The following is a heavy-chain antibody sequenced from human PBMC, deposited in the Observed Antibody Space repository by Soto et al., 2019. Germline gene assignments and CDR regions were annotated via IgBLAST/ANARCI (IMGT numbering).Heavy chain of an antibody. CDR3: AVTVTTHYGMAV. V-gene: IGHV1-69*01. D-gene: IGHD4-17*01. CDR2: SIPIFGTA. Sequence: QVQLVQSGAEVKKPGSSVKVSCKASGGTFSSYAISWVRQAPGQGLEWMGGSIPIFGTANYAQKFQGRVTMTADESTSTAYMQLSSLRYEDKAVYYCAVTVTTHYGMAVWGQGTTVTVSS. J-gene: IGHJ6*02. CDR1: GGTFSSYA.